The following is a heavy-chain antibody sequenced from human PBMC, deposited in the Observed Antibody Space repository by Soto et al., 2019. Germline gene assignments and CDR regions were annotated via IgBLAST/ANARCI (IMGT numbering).Heavy chain of an antibody. V-gene: IGHV1-69-2*01. CDR3: ATDPLGAAAGSSGDSSGYQAY. D-gene: IGHD3-22*01. CDR1: GYTFTDYY. CDR2: VDPEDGET. Sequence: EVQLVQSGAEVKKPGATVKISCKVSGYTFTDYYMHWVQQAPGKGLEWMGLVDPEDGETIYAEKFQGRVTITADTSTDTAYMELSSLRSEDTAVYYCATDPLGAAAGSSGDSSGYQAYWGQGTLVTVSS. J-gene: IGHJ4*02.